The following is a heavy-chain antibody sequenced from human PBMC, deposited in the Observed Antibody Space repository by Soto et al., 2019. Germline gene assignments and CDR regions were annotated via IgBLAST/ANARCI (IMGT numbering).Heavy chain of an antibody. CDR2: MNPNSGNT. CDR1: GYSFTSYD. J-gene: IGHJ6*02. Sequence: QVQLAQSGAEVKKPGASVKVSCKASGYSFTSYDINWVRQATGQGLEWMGWMNPNSGNTGYAQKFQGRVTMTRDTSISTAYMELSILRSEDTAVYYCARERSYHMDVWGQVNTVTVSS. V-gene: IGHV1-8*01. D-gene: IGHD2-2*01. CDR3: ARERSYHMDV.